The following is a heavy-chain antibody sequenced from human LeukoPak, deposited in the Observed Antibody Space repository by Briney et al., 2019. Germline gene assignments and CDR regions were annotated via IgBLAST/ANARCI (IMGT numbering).Heavy chain of an antibody. Sequence: SVKVSCKASGGTFSSYAISWVRQAPGQGLEWMGGIIPIFGTGNYAQKFQGRVTITTDESTSTAYMELSSLRSEDTAVYYCARDAYYYDSSGYYYLSEPFDYRGQGTLVTVSS. V-gene: IGHV1-69*05. D-gene: IGHD3-22*01. CDR3: ARDAYYYDSSGYYYLSEPFDY. CDR2: IIPIFGTG. J-gene: IGHJ4*02. CDR1: GGTFSSYA.